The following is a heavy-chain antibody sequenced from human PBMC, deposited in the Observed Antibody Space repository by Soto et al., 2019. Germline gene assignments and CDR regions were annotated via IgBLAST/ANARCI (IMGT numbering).Heavy chain of an antibody. CDR3: AGFGVVSHDAFDI. V-gene: IGHV4-31*03. CDR2: IYYSGST. CDR1: GGSISSGGYY. Sequence: PSETLSLTCTVSGGSISSGGYYWSWIRQHPGKGLEWIGYIYYSGSTYYNPSLKSRVTISVDTSKNQFSLKLSSVTAADTAVYYCAGFGVVSHDAFDIWAQGTMFRVS. D-gene: IGHD3-3*01. J-gene: IGHJ3*02.